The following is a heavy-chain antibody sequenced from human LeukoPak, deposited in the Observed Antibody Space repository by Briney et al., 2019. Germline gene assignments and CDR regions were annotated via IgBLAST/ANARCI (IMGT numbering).Heavy chain of an antibody. V-gene: IGHV7-4-1*02. D-gene: IGHD6-13*01. J-gene: IGHJ6*03. CDR2: INTNTGNP. Sequence: GASVKVSCKASGYTFTSYYMHWVRQAPGQGLEWMGWINTNTGNPTYAQGFTGRFVLSLDTSVSTAYLQISSLKAEDTAVYYCARDQSSSWTHYYYMDVWGKGTTVTVSS. CDR3: ARDQSSSWTHYYYMDV. CDR1: GYTFTSYY.